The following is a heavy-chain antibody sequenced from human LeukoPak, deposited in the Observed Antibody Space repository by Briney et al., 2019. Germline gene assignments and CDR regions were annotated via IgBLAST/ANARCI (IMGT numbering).Heavy chain of an antibody. D-gene: IGHD6-6*01. CDR1: GYTFTSYG. V-gene: IGHV1-18*01. CDR3: ARSIAARQHFDY. Sequence: ASVKASCKASGYTFTSYGISWVRQAPGQGLEWMGWISAYNGNTNYAQKLQGRVTMTTDTSTSTAYMELRSLRSDDTAVYYCARSIAARQHFDYWGQGTLVTVSS. CDR2: ISAYNGNT. J-gene: IGHJ4*02.